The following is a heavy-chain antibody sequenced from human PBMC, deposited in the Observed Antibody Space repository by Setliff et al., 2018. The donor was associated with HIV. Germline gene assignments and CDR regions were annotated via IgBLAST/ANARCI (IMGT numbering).Heavy chain of an antibody. CDR3: AKSRITSQYDALDI. Sequence: PGGSLRLSCAASGFIVSSNYAMTWVRQAPGKGLEWVSVITSSGDNTYYADFVKGRFTISRDNSKNTVYLQMNSLRVDDTAVYYCAKSRITSQYDALDIWGQGTMVTVSS. V-gene: IGHV3-23*01. CDR1: GFIVSSNYA. CDR2: ITSSGDNT. D-gene: IGHD2-2*01. J-gene: IGHJ3*02.